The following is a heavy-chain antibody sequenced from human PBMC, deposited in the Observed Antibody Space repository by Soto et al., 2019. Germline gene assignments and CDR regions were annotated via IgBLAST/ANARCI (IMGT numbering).Heavy chain of an antibody. V-gene: IGHV4-59*01. D-gene: IGHD3-22*01. Sequence: SETLSLTCTVSGGSMSSYYWYWLRQPPGKGLECIGYIYYSGYTNYSPSLKSRVTMSVDTSKNHFSLKLSSVTAADTAVYYCARGDHFDSSGPFDPWGHVTLVTVS. CDR1: GGSMSSYY. CDR3: ARGDHFDSSGPFDP. J-gene: IGHJ5*02. CDR2: IYYSGYT.